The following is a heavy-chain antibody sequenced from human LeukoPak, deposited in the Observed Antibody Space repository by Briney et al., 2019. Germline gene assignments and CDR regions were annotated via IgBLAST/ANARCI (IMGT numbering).Heavy chain of an antibody. CDR2: VSYDGSNK. CDR3: ATTQSSLYYYYYYMDV. J-gene: IGHJ6*03. CDR1: GFTFSRYA. V-gene: IGHV3-30-3*01. Sequence: PGGSLRLPCAASGFTFSRYAMHWVRQAPGKGLEWVAVVSYDGSNKYYADSVKGRFTISRDNSKNTLYLQMNSLRAEDTALYYCATTQSSLYYYYYYMDVWGKGTTVTVSS. D-gene: IGHD2/OR15-2a*01.